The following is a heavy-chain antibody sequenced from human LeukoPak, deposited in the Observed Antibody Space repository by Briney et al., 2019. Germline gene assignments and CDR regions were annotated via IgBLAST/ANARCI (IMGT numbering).Heavy chain of an antibody. J-gene: IGHJ4*02. V-gene: IGHV3-48*03. D-gene: IGHD3-22*01. CDR1: GFTFSNYE. Sequence: GGSLRLSCAASGFTFSNYEMTWVRQAPGKGLEWVSYISSTGSSRYYADSVKGRFTISRDNAKNSLYLQMNSLKTEDTAIYYCARWSSRGYDHFFDHWGQGILVTVSS. CDR3: ARWSSRGYDHFFDH. CDR2: ISSTGSSR.